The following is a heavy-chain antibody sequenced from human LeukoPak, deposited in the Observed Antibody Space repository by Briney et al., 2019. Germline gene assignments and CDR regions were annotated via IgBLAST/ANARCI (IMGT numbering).Heavy chain of an antibody. CDR1: GFTFSSYW. CDR2: INTDGSST. J-gene: IGHJ4*02. Sequence: GGSLRLSCAASGFTFSSYWMHWVRQAPGKGLVWVSRINTDGSSTSYADSVKGRFTISRDNAKNTLYLQMNSLRAEDTAVYYCARDREGTDFDYWGQGTLVTVSS. CDR3: ARDREGTDFDY. V-gene: IGHV3-74*01.